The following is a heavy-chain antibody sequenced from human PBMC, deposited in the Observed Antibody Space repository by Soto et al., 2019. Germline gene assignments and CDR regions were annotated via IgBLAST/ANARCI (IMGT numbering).Heavy chain of an antibody. CDR1: GGSISSGGFS. CDR3: ARAVYFDTSGYHSYYFDY. CDR2: IYHRGST. D-gene: IGHD3-22*01. J-gene: IGHJ4*02. Sequence: SETLSLTCAVSGGSISSGGFSWGWIRQPPGKGLEWIGYIYHRGSTYYNPSLKSRVTISIDRSKNQFSLKLSSVTAADTAVYYCARAVYFDTSGYHSYYFDYWGQGTPVTVSS. V-gene: IGHV4-30-2*01.